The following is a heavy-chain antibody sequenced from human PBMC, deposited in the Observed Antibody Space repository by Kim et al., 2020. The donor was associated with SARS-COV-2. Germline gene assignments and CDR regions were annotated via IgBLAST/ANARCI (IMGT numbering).Heavy chain of an antibody. J-gene: IGHJ4*02. CDR2: ISSSSSYI. V-gene: IGHV3-21*01. CDR1: GFTFSSYI. D-gene: IGHD1-26*01. CDR3: AVDHGSGSSDY. Sequence: GGSLRLSCAASGFTFSSYIMNWVRQAPGKGLEWVSSISSSSSYIYYADSVKGRFTISRDNAKNSLYLQMNSLRAEDTAVYYCAVDHGSGSSDYWGQGTLVTVSS.